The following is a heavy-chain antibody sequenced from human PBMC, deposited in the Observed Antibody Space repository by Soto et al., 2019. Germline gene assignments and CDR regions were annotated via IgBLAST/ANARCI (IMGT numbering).Heavy chain of an antibody. CDR2: ISNDGTNK. Sequence: PGGSLRLSCAASGFTFSTYAMHWVRQTPGKGLEWVAVISNDGTNKYYADSVKGRFTVSRDNSKNTLFLHMQSLRAEDTAVYYCARGLSGYSYGNADYWGLGTLVTVSS. J-gene: IGHJ4*02. D-gene: IGHD5-18*01. V-gene: IGHV3-30-3*01. CDR3: ARGLSGYSYGNADY. CDR1: GFTFSTYA.